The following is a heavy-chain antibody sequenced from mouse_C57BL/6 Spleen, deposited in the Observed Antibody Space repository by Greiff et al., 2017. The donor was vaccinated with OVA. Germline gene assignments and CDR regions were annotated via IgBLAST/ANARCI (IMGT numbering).Heavy chain of an antibody. CDR1: GFTFSDYY. J-gene: IGHJ2*01. D-gene: IGHD4-1*01. Sequence: EVKLMESEGGLVQPGSSMKLSCTASGFTFSDYYMAWVRQVPEKGLEWVANINYDGSSTYYLDSLKSRFIISRDNAKNILYLQMSSLKSEDTATYYCARDLGRYYFDYWGQGTTLTVSS. CDR3: ARDLGRYYFDY. CDR2: INYDGSST. V-gene: IGHV5-16*01.